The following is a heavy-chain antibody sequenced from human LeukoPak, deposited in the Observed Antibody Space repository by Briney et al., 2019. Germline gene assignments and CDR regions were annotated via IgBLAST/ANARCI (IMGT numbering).Heavy chain of an antibody. V-gene: IGHV4-30-2*01. CDR1: GGSIIVAAYS. CDR2: IYHTGRT. D-gene: IGHD4-17*01. CDR3: ATGYGDNSGAFDI. J-gene: IGHJ3*02. Sequence: SETLSLTCAVSGGSIIVAAYSWSWFRQPPGKGLEWIGYIYHTGRTSYNPSLKSRVTISVDRSKNQFSLKHTALPAANTEVYYCATGYGDNSGAFDIWGQGTMVTVSS.